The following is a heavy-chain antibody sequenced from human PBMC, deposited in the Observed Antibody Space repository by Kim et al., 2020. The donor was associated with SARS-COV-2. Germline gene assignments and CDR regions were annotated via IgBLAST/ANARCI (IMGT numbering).Heavy chain of an antibody. CDR1: GGSFSGYY. V-gene: IGHV4-34*01. Sequence: SETLSLTCAVYGGSFSGYYWSWIRQPPGKGLEWIGEINHSGSTNYNPSLKSRVTISVDTSKNQFSLKLSSVTAADTAVYYCARDSPVLLWFGEFPNGFDYWGQGTLVTVSS. CDR2: INHSGST. D-gene: IGHD3-10*01. J-gene: IGHJ4*02. CDR3: ARDSPVLLWFGEFPNGFDY.